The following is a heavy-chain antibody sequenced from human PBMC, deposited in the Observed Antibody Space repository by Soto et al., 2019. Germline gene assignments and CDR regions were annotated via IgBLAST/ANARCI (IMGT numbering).Heavy chain of an antibody. V-gene: IGHV1-69*13. J-gene: IGHJ5*02. Sequence: SVKVSCKASGGTFSSYAISWVRQAPGQGLEWMGGIIPIFGAANYAQKFQGRVTITADESTSTAYMELSSLRSEDTAVYYCASTQHYYDSSGYYQGSCFDPWGQGTLVTVSS. CDR1: GGTFSSYA. D-gene: IGHD3-22*01. CDR3: ASTQHYYDSSGYYQGSCFDP. CDR2: IIPIFGAA.